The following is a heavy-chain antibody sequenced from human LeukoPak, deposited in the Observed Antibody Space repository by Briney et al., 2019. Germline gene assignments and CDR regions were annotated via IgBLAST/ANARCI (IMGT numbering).Heavy chain of an antibody. D-gene: IGHD6-25*01. Sequence: SDTVSHTCTVSGGSNRSNTYYWTWTPQPPAKGLEWIGRMRYSGRTYYKPSLKSRVTLSVDTSKNQLLLNLRSVTAADTAMYYCAREFNGSPDYLGQGTLVTVSS. CDR2: MRYSGRT. CDR1: GGSNRSNTYY. CDR3: AREFNGSPDY. J-gene: IGHJ4*02. V-gene: IGHV4-39*02.